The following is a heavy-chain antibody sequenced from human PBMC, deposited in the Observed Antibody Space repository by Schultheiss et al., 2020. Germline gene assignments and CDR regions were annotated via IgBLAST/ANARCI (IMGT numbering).Heavy chain of an antibody. CDR3: ARWTAAGYFQH. CDR1: GFTFSGQY. Sequence: GGSLRLSCAASGFTFSGQYMSWIRQAPGKGLEWVSYISSSSSTIYYADSVKGRFTISRDNAKNTLYLQMNSLRAEDTAVYYCARWTAAGYFQHWGQGTLVTVSS. J-gene: IGHJ1*01. CDR2: ISSSSSTI. V-gene: IGHV3-11*04. D-gene: IGHD6-13*01.